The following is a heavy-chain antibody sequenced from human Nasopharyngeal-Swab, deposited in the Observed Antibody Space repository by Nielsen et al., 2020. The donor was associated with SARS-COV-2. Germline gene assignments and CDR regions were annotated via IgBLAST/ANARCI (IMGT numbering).Heavy chain of an antibody. Sequence: SETLSLTCTVSGGSISSYYWSWIRQPPGKGLEWIGYIYYSGSTNYNPSLKSRVTISVDTSKNQFSLKLSSVTAADTAVYHCARVWQWLGYYYMDVWGKGTTVTVSS. D-gene: IGHD6-19*01. V-gene: IGHV4-59*01. CDR2: IYYSGST. J-gene: IGHJ6*03. CDR1: GGSISSYY. CDR3: ARVWQWLGYYYMDV.